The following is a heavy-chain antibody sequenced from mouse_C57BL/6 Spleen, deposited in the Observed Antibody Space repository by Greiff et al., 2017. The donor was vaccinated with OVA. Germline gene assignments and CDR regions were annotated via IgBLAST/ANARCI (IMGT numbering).Heavy chain of an antibody. CDR3: ARHEDRGPFAY. J-gene: IGHJ3*01. V-gene: IGHV1-62-2*01. Sequence: QVQLQQSGADLVKPGASVKLSCTASGFTFTEYTIHWVKQRSGQGLEWIGWFYPGSGSIKYNEKFKDKSTLTADKSSSTVYMERSRLTSEAAAVYCGARHEDRGPFAYWGQGTLVTVSA. CDR1: GFTFTEYT. CDR2: FYPGSGSI.